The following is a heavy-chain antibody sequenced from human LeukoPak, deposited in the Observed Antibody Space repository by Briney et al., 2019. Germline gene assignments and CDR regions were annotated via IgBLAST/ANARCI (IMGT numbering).Heavy chain of an antibody. CDR2: ISSSSSTI. CDR1: GITFSSYS. D-gene: IGHD6-13*01. V-gene: IGHV3-48*04. J-gene: IGHJ6*03. Sequence: GGSLRLSCAASGITFSSYSMNWVRQVPGKGLEWVSYISSSSSTIYYADSVKGRFTISRDNDKNSIYLQMNSLRAEDTAVYYCAKDATPALGTVYMDVWGKGTTVTISS. CDR3: AKDATPALGTVYMDV.